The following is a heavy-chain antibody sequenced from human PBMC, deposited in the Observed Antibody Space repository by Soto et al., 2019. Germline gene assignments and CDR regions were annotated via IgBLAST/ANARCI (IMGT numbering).Heavy chain of an antibody. D-gene: IGHD3-22*01. CDR1: RVAKGSSCSY. V-gene: IGHV4-39*01. J-gene: IGHJ4*02. Sequence: LSWAECRVAKGSSCSYWGCIHKKQGQGLEWVGSIYYLGNTYYNPSLGSRVIISVDKSKNQFSLKLTSVTAADTAVYYCAGLYPYESSGYHLNYWGQGTLVTVSS. CDR2: IYYLGNT. CDR3: AGLYPYESSGYHLNY.